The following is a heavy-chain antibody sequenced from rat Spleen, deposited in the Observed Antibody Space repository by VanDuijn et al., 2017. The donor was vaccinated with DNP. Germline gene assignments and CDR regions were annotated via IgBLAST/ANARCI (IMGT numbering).Heavy chain of an antibody. CDR1: GFTFSSFP. CDR2: ISTSGGST. V-gene: IGHV5-46*01. CDR3: TRVGDNYGNY. Sequence: EVQLVESGGGLVQPGRSMKLSCAASGFTFSSFPMAWVRQAPTKGLEWVATISTSGGSTYYRDSVKGRFTISRDNAKSTLYLQMNSLRSEDTATYYCTRVGDNYGNYWGQGVMVTVSS. J-gene: IGHJ2*01. D-gene: IGHD1-10*01.